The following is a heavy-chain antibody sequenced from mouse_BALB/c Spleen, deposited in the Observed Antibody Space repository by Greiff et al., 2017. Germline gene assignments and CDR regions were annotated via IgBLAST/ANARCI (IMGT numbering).Heavy chain of an antibody. CDR1: GFSLTSYG. D-gene: IGHD2-3*01. CDR3: ARWVLPDYFDY. Sequence: QVQLKESGPGLVQPSQSLSITCTVSGFSLTSYGVHWVRQSPGKGLEWLGVIWSGGSTDYNAAFISRLSISKDNSKSQVFFKMNSLQANDTAIYYCARWVLPDYFDYWGQGTTLTVSS. J-gene: IGHJ2*01. CDR2: IWSGGST. V-gene: IGHV2-2*02.